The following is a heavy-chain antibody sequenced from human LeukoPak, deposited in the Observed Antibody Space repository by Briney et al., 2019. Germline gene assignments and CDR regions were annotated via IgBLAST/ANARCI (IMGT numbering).Heavy chain of an antibody. CDR1: GYTFTSYY. J-gene: IGHJ4*02. D-gene: IGHD1-14*01. CDR3: ASGLLITGDDY. V-gene: IGHV1-2*02. Sequence: GASVKVSCKTSGYTFTSYYMHWVRQAPGQGLKWVGWINPNSGATNYAQTFQGRVTMTRDTSISTAYMELSRLTSDDTAVYYCASGLLITGDDYWGQGTLVTVSS. CDR2: INPNSGAT.